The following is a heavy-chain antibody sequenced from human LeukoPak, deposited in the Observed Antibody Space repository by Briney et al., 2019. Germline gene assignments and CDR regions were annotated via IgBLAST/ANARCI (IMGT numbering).Heavy chain of an antibody. D-gene: IGHD3-3*01. CDR3: AREVLSSNWFDP. V-gene: IGHV4-59*12. Sequence: SETLSLTCTVSGGSISTYYWSWIRQPPGKGLEWIGYIYYSGSTNYNPSLKSRVTISVDTSKNQFSLRLSSVTAADTAVYYCAREVLSSNWFDPWGQGTLVTVSS. CDR1: GGSISTYY. J-gene: IGHJ5*02. CDR2: IYYSGST.